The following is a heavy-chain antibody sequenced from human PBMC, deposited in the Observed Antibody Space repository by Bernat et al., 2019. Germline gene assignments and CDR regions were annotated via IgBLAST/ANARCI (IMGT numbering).Heavy chain of an antibody. V-gene: IGHV3-30*18. J-gene: IGHJ4*02. CDR3: AKESRSSSWYHY. D-gene: IGHD6-13*01. Sequence: QVQLVESGGGVVQPGRSLRLSCAASGFTFSSYGMHWVRQAPGKGLEWVAVISYDGSNKYYADSVKGRFTISRDNSKNTLYLQMNSLRAEDTAVYYCAKESRSSSWYHYWGQGTLVTVSS. CDR1: GFTFSSYG. CDR2: ISYDGSNK.